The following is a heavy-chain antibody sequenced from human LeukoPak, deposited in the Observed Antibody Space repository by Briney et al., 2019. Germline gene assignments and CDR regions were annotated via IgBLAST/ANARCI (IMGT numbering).Heavy chain of an antibody. D-gene: IGHD1-26*01. CDR3: ARNRATNDY. V-gene: IGHV3-7*01. CDR2: MKDDGNEI. Sequence: GGSLRLSCTASGFTFKNYHMTWVRQAPGKGLEWVASMKDDGNEIQYVDSVKGRFTISRDNAKNSLYLQMNNLRAEDTAVYYCARNRATNDYWGQGTLVTVSS. J-gene: IGHJ4*02. CDR1: GFTFKNYH.